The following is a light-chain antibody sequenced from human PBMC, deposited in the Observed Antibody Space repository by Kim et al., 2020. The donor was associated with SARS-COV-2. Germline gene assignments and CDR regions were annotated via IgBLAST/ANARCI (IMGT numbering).Light chain of an antibody. CDR3: QLYGRSPPSLT. Sequence: GERATLSCRASQSVNSNYLAWYQQKGGQAPRPLIYGAASRATGIPDRFSGSGSGTVFTLTISSLEPEDFAMYYCQLYGRSPPSLTFGGGTKVDIK. CDR2: GAA. V-gene: IGKV3-20*01. J-gene: IGKJ4*01. CDR1: QSVNSNY.